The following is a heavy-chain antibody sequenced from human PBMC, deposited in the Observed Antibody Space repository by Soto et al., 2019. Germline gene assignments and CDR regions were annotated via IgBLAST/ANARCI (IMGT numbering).Heavy chain of an antibody. Sequence: EVQLVESGGGLVQPGGSLRLSCAASGFTFSDHYMDWVRQAPGKGLEWVGRTKHKVNTFTTEYAASVNGRFTISSDASKNSLYLQMNILKTEDTAVYYGARGPTDYGDFGRYYFYYYMDVWGRGTTVTVSS. D-gene: IGHD4-17*01. CDR2: TKHKVNTFTT. CDR3: ARGPTDYGDFGRYYFYYYMDV. J-gene: IGHJ6*03. CDR1: GFTFSDHY. V-gene: IGHV3-72*01.